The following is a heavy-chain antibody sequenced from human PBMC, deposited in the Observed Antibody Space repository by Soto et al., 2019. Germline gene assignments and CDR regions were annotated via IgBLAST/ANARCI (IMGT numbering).Heavy chain of an antibody. CDR2: IIPIFGTA. V-gene: IGHV1-69*06. CDR1: GGTLCSYA. Sequence: GASVKVSCKASGGTLCSYALSWVRQAPGQGLEWMGGIIPIFGTANYAHKFQGRVTITADKSTRTAYMELSSLRSEDTAVYYCGDCTNGLFPFDPWGQRTLVTVSS. J-gene: IGHJ5*02. CDR3: GDCTNGLFPFDP. D-gene: IGHD2-8*01.